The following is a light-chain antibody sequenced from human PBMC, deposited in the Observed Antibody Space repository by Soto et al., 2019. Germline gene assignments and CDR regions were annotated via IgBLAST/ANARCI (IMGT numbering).Light chain of an antibody. J-gene: IGKJ4*01. Sequence: DIQLTQSPSFLSASVGDRVTITCRASQGISSYLAWYQQKPGKAPKLLIYAPSTLQSGVPSRFSGSGSGTEFTLTISSLQPEDFATYYCQQLNSYHALTFGGGTKVEIK. CDR3: QQLNSYHALT. V-gene: IGKV1-9*01. CDR1: QGISSY. CDR2: APS.